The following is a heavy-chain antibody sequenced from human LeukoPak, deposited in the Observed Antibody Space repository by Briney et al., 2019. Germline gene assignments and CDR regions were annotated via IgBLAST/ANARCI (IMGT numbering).Heavy chain of an antibody. Sequence: PGGSLRLSCAASGFTFSSYWMHWVRQAPGKGLVWVSRINSDGSSTSYADSVKGRFTISRDNAKNTLYLQMNSLRAEDTAVYYCAKPGDDYVWGSYRLKGAFDIWGQGTMVTVSS. CDR1: GFTFSSYW. CDR3: AKPGDDYVWGSYRLKGAFDI. J-gene: IGHJ3*02. D-gene: IGHD3-16*02. V-gene: IGHV3-74*01. CDR2: INSDGSST.